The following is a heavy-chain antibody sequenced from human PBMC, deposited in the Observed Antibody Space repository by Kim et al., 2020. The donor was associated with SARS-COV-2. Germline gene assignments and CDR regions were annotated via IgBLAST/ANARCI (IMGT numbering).Heavy chain of an antibody. Sequence: SETLSLTCTVSGGSVINSIYYWGWIRQPPGKGLEWIGSVYYSGSTSYNPSRKTRVTMSVDTSTNQFSLNLNSVTATDTAVYYGARQRIAVAGPFDYWGQGTLVTVYS. CDR1: GGSVINSIYY. CDR2: VYYSGST. J-gene: IGHJ4*02. V-gene: IGHV4-39*01. D-gene: IGHD6-19*01. CDR3: ARQRIAVAGPFDY.